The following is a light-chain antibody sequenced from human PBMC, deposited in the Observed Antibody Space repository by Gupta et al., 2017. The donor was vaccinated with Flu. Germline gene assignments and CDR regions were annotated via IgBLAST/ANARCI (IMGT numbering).Light chain of an antibody. CDR1: QSIDKDY. CDR2: GAS. CDR3: QQNGNLPLFT. J-gene: IGKJ2*01. Sequence: TLSLSPGERAILPCRARQSIDKDYVVWYKQKPRHAPRLLIYGASSRDPGITDRFGGSGCGKDFPLTITRRESEDFAVYYCQQNGNLPLFTFGQGTKVDIK. V-gene: IGKV3-20*01.